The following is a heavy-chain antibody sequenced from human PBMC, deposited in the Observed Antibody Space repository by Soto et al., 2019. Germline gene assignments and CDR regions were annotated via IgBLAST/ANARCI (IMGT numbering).Heavy chain of an antibody. CDR3: ARDITMVRGACGMDV. Sequence: GGSLRLSCAASGFTFSSYWMSWVSQAPGKGLEWVANIKQDGSEKYYVDSVKGRFTISRDNAKNSLYLQMNSLRAEDTAVYYCARDITMVRGACGMDVWGQGTTVTVSS. J-gene: IGHJ6*02. D-gene: IGHD3-10*01. CDR2: IKQDGSEK. V-gene: IGHV3-7*03. CDR1: GFTFSSYW.